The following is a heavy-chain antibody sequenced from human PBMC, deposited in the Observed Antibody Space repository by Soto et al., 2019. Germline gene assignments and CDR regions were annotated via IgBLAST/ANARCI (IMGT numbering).Heavy chain of an antibody. D-gene: IGHD3-16*01. V-gene: IGHV3-53*01. CDR2: LYTGTDA. J-gene: IGHJ6*02. CDR3: AKGGTSHIYGIDA. CDR1: GFTVSSTY. Sequence: PWGSLRLSCAASGFTVSSTYLTCFRQSPGKGLEWVAILYTGTDAFYADSVKGRFTFSRDNSKNTIYLEMNNLRTEDTAIYFCAKGGTSHIYGIDAWGPGTAVTVSS.